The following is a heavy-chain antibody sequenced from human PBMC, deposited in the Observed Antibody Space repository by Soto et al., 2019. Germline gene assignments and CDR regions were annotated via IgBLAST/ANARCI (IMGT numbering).Heavy chain of an antibody. V-gene: IGHV1-69*04. D-gene: IGHD2-2*01. CDR1: GGTFSSYT. CDR3: ARDCSSTSCYAYP. Sequence: GASVKVSCKASGGTFSSYTISWVRQAPGQGLEWMGRIIPILGIANYAQKFQGRVTITADKSTSTAYMELSSLRSEDTAVYYCARDCSSTSCYAYPWGQGTLVTFSS. CDR2: IIPILGIA. J-gene: IGHJ5*02.